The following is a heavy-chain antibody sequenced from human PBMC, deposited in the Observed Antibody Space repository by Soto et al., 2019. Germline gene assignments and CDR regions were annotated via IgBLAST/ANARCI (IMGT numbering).Heavy chain of an antibody. V-gene: IGHV1-69*06. D-gene: IGHD4-17*01. CDR2: IIPIFGTA. CDR3: AREDYGDYGGTGDAFDI. CDR1: GGTFSSYA. J-gene: IGHJ3*02. Sequence: ASVKVSCKASGGTFSSYAISWVRQAPGQGLEWMGGIIPIFGTANYAQKFQGRVTITADKSTSTAYMELSSLRSEDTAVYYCAREDYGDYGGTGDAFDIWGQGTMVTVSS.